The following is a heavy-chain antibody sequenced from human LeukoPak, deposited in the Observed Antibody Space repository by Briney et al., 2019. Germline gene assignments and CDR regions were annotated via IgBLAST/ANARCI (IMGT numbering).Heavy chain of an antibody. CDR3: ARDDILTGQPWNY. J-gene: IGHJ4*02. Sequence: GGSLRLSCAASGFTFSNYWLSWVRQAPGKGLEWVANIKQDGSEKDYVDSVKGRFTISRDNAKNSLYLQMNSLRAEDTAVYYCARDDILTGQPWNYWGQGTLVTVSS. D-gene: IGHD3-9*01. CDR1: GFTFSNYW. V-gene: IGHV3-7*01. CDR2: IKQDGSEK.